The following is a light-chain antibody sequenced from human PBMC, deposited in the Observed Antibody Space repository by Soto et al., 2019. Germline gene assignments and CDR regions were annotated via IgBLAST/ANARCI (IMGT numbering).Light chain of an antibody. CDR3: AAWDDTLYAHV. CDR1: DSNIGRNA. V-gene: IGLV1-44*01. CDR2: SYT. J-gene: IGLJ1*01. Sequence: QSVLTQPPSASGTPGQRVTVSCSGSDSNIGRNAVNWYRQLPGTAPKLLIFSYTQRPSGVPDRFSGSKSGTSASLTISGLQSEDEDDYYCAAWDDTLYAHVLGSGTKVTV.